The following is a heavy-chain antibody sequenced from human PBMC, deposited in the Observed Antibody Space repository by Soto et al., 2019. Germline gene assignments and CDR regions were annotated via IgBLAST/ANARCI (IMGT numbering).Heavy chain of an antibody. D-gene: IGHD2-21*02. CDR1: GFSLTTGGVG. Sequence: QISLKESGPTLVKPTQTLTLTCTFTGFSLTTGGVGVGWIRQPPEKALEWLALIYWDDDKRYSPSLKSRLTVTKDTSKNQVALTMTNMGPVDTATYFCAHARNDFAAFDLWGQGTMVTVPS. J-gene: IGHJ3*01. V-gene: IGHV2-5*02. CDR2: IYWDDDK. CDR3: AHARNDFAAFDL.